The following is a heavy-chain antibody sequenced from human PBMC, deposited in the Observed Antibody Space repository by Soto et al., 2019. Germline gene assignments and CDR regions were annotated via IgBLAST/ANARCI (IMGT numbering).Heavy chain of an antibody. Sequence: EVQLVESGGGLVQPEGSLRLSCTASGFSFHGYWMSWIRQAPGKGLQWVANINHDGTEKYYVDSVKGRFTISRDNARNSVFLQMSSLRAEDTAVYYCARIRGPFDMWGQGTMVTVSS. CDR2: INHDGTEK. CDR3: ARIRGPFDM. CDR1: GFSFHGYW. V-gene: IGHV3-7*03. D-gene: IGHD3-16*01. J-gene: IGHJ3*02.